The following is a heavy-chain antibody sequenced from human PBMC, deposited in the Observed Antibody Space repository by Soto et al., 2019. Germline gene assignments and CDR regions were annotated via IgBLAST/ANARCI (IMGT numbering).Heavy chain of an antibody. J-gene: IGHJ3*02. Sequence: GGSLRLSCAASGFTFSSYGMHWVRQAPGKGLEWVAVIWYDGSNKYYADSVKGRFTISRDNSKNTLYLQMNSLRAEDTAVYYCARLWFGESYRDDAFDIWGQGTMVTVSS. CDR3: ARLWFGESYRDDAFDI. CDR1: GFTFSSYG. V-gene: IGHV3-33*01. CDR2: IWYDGSNK. D-gene: IGHD3-10*01.